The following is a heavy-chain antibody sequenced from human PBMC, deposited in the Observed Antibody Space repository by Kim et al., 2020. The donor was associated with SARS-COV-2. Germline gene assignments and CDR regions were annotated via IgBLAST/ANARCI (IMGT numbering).Heavy chain of an antibody. D-gene: IGHD4-17*01. V-gene: IGHV3-11*01. CDR1: GFTFSDYY. CDR3: ARVMGCSDYFEVAGAFDT. Sequence: GGSLRLSCAASGFTFSDYYMSWIRQAPGKGLEWVSSISSSGSTTYYADSVKGRFTISRDNAKNSLYLQMNSLRAEDTAVYYCARVMGCSDYFEVAGAFDTWGQGTMVTVSS. CDR2: ISSSGSTT. J-gene: IGHJ3*02.